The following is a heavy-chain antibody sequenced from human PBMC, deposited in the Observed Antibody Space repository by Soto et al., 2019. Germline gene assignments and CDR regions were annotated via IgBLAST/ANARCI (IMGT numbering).Heavy chain of an antibody. Sequence: QAGGSLRLSCAASAFTFSSYAMSWVRQAPGKGLEWVSAISGSGGSTYYADSVKGRFTISRDNSKNTLYLQMNSLRAEDTAVYYCAKGRIAAAAPYYFDYWGQGTLVTVSS. D-gene: IGHD6-13*01. CDR1: AFTFSSYA. CDR2: ISGSGGST. V-gene: IGHV3-23*01. J-gene: IGHJ4*02. CDR3: AKGRIAAAAPYYFDY.